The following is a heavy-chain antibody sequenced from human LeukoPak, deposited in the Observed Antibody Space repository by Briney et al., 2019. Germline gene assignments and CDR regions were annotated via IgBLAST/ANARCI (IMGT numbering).Heavy chain of an antibody. CDR3: ARQREVVTPDGRAFDI. Sequence: GESLKISCKGSGYSFTSYWIGWVRQMPGKGLEWMGIIYPGDSDTRYSPSFQGQVTISADKSISTAYLQWSSLKASDTAMYYCARQREVVTPDGRAFDIWGQGTMVTVSS. CDR2: IYPGDSDT. CDR1: GYSFTSYW. D-gene: IGHD4-23*01. J-gene: IGHJ3*02. V-gene: IGHV5-51*01.